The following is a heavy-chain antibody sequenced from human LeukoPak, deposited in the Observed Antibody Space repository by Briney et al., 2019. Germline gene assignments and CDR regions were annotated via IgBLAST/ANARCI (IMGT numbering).Heavy chain of an antibody. J-gene: IGHJ4*02. CDR1: GYTFTSYG. Sequence: ASVEVSCKASGYTFTSYGISWVRQAPGQGLEWMGWISAYNGNTNYAQKLQGRVTMTTDTSTSTAYMELRSLRSDDTAVYYCARDRPIAVAGTRRYDYWGQGTLVTVSS. CDR3: ARDRPIAVAGTRRYDY. V-gene: IGHV1-18*01. D-gene: IGHD6-19*01. CDR2: ISAYNGNT.